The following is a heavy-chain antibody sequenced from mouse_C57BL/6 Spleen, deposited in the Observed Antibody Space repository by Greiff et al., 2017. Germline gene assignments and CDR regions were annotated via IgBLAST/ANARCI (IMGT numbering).Heavy chain of an antibody. CDR2: FDPSDSYT. CDR3: ARNSPYAVDS. Sequence: VKLQEPGAELVKPGASVKLSCKASGYTFTSYWLQWVKQRPGLGLEWFGEFDPSDSYTNYHQKFKGEATMTVDTSSSTAYMQLSSLTSEDSAVYYSARNSPYAVDSWSQGTSVTVSS. J-gene: IGHJ4*01. CDR1: GYTFTSYW. V-gene: IGHV1-50*01.